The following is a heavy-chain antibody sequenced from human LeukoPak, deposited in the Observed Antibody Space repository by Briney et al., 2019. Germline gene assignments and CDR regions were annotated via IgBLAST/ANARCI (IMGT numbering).Heavy chain of an antibody. V-gene: IGHV5-51*01. CDR1: GYSFTNYW. D-gene: IGHD1-7*01. Sequence: GESLKISCKGSGYSFTNYWIGWVRQMPGKGLEWMGIMYPGDSDTTYSSSFQGQVTISADKSISTAYLQWSSLKASDTAIYYCARRLKNSRGFDYWGQGTLVTVSS. J-gene: IGHJ4*02. CDR3: ARRLKNSRGFDY. CDR2: MYPGDSDT.